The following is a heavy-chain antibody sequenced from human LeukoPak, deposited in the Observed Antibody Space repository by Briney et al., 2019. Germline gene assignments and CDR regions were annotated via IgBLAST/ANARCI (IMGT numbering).Heavy chain of an antibody. D-gene: IGHD6-13*01. Sequence: GGSLRLSCAASGFTVSSNYMSWVRQAPGKGLEWVSVIYSGGSTYYADSVKGRFTISRDNSKNTLYLQMNSLRAEDTAVYYCAGVSSSWLRGFDYWGQGILVTVSS. CDR1: GFTVSSNY. J-gene: IGHJ4*02. CDR3: AGVSSSWLRGFDY. CDR2: IYSGGST. V-gene: IGHV3-53*01.